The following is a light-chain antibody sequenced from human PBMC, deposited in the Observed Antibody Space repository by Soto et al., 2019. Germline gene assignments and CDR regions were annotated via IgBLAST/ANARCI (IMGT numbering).Light chain of an antibody. CDR3: QYRDTWPPA. CDR2: DAS. V-gene: IGKV3-11*01. Sequence: EIVLTQSPATLSLSPGERATLSCRASQSVGIYLGWYQQRPGQAPRLLIYDASNRAAGIPARFSGSGSATDFTLTINRLAPEDFAVYYCQYRDTWPPAFGQRTRLQIK. CDR1: QSVGIY. J-gene: IGKJ5*01.